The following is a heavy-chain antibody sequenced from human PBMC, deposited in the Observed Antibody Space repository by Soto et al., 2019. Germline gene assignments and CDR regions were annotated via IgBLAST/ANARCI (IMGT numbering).Heavy chain of an antibody. V-gene: IGHV3-11*01. CDR3: ARGDSGRYCSSTSCRFFDY. J-gene: IGHJ4*02. Sequence: SLSLSSAASGFTFSDYCMSWIRQAPGKGLEWVSYISSSGSTIYYADSVKGRFTISGDNAKNSLYLQMNSLRAEDTAVYYCARGDSGRYCSSTSCRFFDYWGQGTLVTVSS. CDR2: ISSSGSTI. D-gene: IGHD2-2*01. CDR1: GFTFSDYC.